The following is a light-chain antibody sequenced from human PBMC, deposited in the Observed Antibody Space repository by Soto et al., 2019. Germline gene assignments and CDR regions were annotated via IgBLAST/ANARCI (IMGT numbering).Light chain of an antibody. CDR1: SSDVGGYNY. Sequence: QSALTQPRSVSGSPGQSVTISCTGTSSDVGGYNYVSWYQQHPGKAPKLVIYDVSKRPSGVPDRFSVSKSGNTASLTISGLQAEDEADYYCCSYAGSYTHVFGTGTKVTVL. CDR2: DVS. J-gene: IGLJ1*01. V-gene: IGLV2-11*01. CDR3: CSYAGSYTHV.